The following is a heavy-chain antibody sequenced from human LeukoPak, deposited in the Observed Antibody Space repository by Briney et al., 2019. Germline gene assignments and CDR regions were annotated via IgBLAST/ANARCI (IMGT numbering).Heavy chain of an antibody. D-gene: IGHD6-13*01. Sequence: GGSLRLSCAASGFTFSSYGMHWVRQAPGKGLEWVAVIWYDGSNKYCADSVKGRFTISRDNSKNTLYLQMNSLRAEDTAVYYCAKDLAAAGNSDYWGQGTLGTVSS. CDR2: IWYDGSNK. V-gene: IGHV3-33*06. CDR1: GFTFSSYG. J-gene: IGHJ4*02. CDR3: AKDLAAAGNSDY.